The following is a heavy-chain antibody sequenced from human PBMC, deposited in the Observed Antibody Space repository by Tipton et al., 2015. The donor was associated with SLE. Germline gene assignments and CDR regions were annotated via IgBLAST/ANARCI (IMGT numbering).Heavy chain of an antibody. Sequence: GLVKPSETLSLTCAVYGGSFSGSYWSWLRQPPGKGLEWIGYISNVGSTNYNPSLKSRVTISGDTSRNQISLHLRSVTAADTAVYFCAGGVKTADYWRQGNRVTVSS. V-gene: IGHV4-34*11. J-gene: IGHJ4*02. CDR1: GGSFSGSY. CDR2: ISNVGST. D-gene: IGHD2-21*02. CDR3: AGGVKTADY.